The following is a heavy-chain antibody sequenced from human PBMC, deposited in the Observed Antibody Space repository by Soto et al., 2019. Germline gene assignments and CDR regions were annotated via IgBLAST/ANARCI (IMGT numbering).Heavy chain of an antibody. J-gene: IGHJ4*02. CDR3: ARYNAASGTYYFDF. D-gene: IGHD6-13*01. CDR1: GASVSSTYW. V-gene: IGHV4-4*02. CDR2: INHRGSA. Sequence: SETLSLTCAVSGASVSSTYWSSWIHQPPGKGTEWIGEINHRGSANYNPSLKSRVTISVDISKSQFSLRLTSVTAADTAVYYCARYNAASGTYYFDFWGQGALVTVSS.